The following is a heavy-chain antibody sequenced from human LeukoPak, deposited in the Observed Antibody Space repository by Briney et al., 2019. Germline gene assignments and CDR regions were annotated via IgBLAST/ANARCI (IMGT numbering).Heavy chain of an antibody. Sequence: GGSLRLSCAASGFTFSSYWMSWVRQAPGKGLEWVANIKQDGSEKYYVDSVKGRFTISRDNAKNSLYLRMNSLRAEDTAVYYCARDAYDSSGYPFDYWGQGTLVTVSS. CDR2: IKQDGSEK. CDR1: GFTFSSYW. V-gene: IGHV3-7*01. D-gene: IGHD3-22*01. J-gene: IGHJ4*02. CDR3: ARDAYDSSGYPFDY.